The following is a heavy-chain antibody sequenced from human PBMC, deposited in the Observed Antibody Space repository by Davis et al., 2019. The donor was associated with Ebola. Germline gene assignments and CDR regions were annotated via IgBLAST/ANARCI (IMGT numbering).Heavy chain of an antibody. CDR1: GFTFNGYP. CDR2: ISYDGSNE. Sequence: PGGSLRLSCAASGFTFNGYPMYWVRQAPGKGLEWLAVISYDGSNEYYAVSVKGRFIVSRDNSKNTLSLQMNSLRGEDTAVYYCARVQNYDFWSGLGYWGQGVLVTVSS. D-gene: IGHD3-3*01. V-gene: IGHV3-30-3*01. CDR3: ARVQNYDFWSGLGY. J-gene: IGHJ4*02.